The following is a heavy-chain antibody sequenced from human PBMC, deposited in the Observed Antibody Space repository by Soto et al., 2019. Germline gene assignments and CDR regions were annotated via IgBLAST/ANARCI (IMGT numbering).Heavy chain of an antibody. CDR1: RVAFSKFI. J-gene: IGHJ6*02. Sequence: QAQLEQSGGEVKKPGSSVKVSCKASRVAFSKFIVTWVRQAPGLGLEWVGGIIPIFGTANSAQKFQGRVTITADESTRTSFMEVNNLRSEDTAVYYCAKVRYSSPVGYYNGMDVWGQGTTVTVSS. CDR3: AKVRYSSPVGYYNGMDV. CDR2: IIPIFGTA. V-gene: IGHV1-69*01. D-gene: IGHD6-19*01.